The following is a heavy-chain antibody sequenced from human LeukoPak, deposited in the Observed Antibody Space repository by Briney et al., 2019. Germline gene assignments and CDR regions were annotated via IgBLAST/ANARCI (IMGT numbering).Heavy chain of an antibody. Sequence: GGSLRLSCAASGFTFNRYNMSWVRRAPGKGLEWVASISTSSSYIYYADSVRGRFTIARDNAKKSLYLQMNSLRAEDTAVYSCARGADGVSSNSRGWFDPWGQGTLVTVSS. CDR1: GFTFNRYN. CDR2: ISTSSSYI. J-gene: IGHJ5*02. D-gene: IGHD2-15*01. CDR3: ARGADGVSSNSRGWFDP. V-gene: IGHV3-21*01.